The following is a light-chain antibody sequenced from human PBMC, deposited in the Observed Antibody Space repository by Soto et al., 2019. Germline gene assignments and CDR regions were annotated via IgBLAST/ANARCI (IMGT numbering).Light chain of an antibody. CDR3: QQYNSYSPST. J-gene: IGKJ1*01. CDR2: DAS. CDR1: QSISSL. Sequence: DIQMTQSPSTLSASVVDRVTITCRASQSISSLLAWYQQKPGKAPKLLIYDASRLESGVPSRFSGSGSGTEFTLTISSLQPDDFATYYCQQYNSYSPSTFGQGTKVDIK. V-gene: IGKV1-5*01.